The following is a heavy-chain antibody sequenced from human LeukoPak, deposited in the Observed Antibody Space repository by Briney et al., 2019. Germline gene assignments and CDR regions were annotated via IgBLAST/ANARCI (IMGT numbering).Heavy chain of an antibody. J-gene: IGHJ4*02. Sequence: GGSLRLSCAASGFTFSSYAMYWVRQAPGKGLEWVALISYDGSNKYYADSVKGRFTISRDNSKNTLYLQMNSLRAEDTAVYYCARGVNENDYWGQGTLVTVSS. V-gene: IGHV3-30-3*01. CDR1: GFTFSSYA. D-gene: IGHD1-1*01. CDR3: ARGVNENDY. CDR2: ISYDGSNK.